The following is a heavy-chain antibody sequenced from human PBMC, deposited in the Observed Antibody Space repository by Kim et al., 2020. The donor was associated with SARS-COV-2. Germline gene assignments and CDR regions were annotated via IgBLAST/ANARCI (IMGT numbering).Heavy chain of an antibody. J-gene: IGHJ4*01. V-gene: IGHV3-7*01. CDR3: ARDRNSSSAGRSDY. CDR1: GFTFTNYW. CDR2: IKQDGSEK. D-gene: IGHD3-22*01. Sequence: GGSLRLSCAASGFTFTNYWMTWVRQAPGKGLEWVANIKQDGSEKYYVDSVKGRFTISRDNAKNSLHLQMNSLRAEDTAVYYCARDRNSSSAGRSDYWGQEPWSPSP.